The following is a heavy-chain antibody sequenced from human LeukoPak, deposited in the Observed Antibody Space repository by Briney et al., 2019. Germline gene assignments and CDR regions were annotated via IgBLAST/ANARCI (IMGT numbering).Heavy chain of an antibody. CDR2: IYYSGNT. V-gene: IGHV4-59*08. J-gene: IGHJ2*01. Sequence: SEALSLTCTVSGGSISSYYWSWIRQPPGKGLEWIGYIYYSGNTYYNPSLKSRVTISVDTSKNQFSLKLSSVTAADTAVYYCTGRKYFALWGRGTLVTVSS. CDR3: TGRKYFAL. CDR1: GGSISSYY.